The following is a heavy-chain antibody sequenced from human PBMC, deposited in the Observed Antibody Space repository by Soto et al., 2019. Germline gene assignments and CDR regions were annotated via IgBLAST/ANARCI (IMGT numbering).Heavy chain of an antibody. CDR3: ARVRQGCSANNCYFDP. CDR2: VHISGHS. CDR1: CGSIRAPDW. Sequence: LSLTCTLSCGSIRAPDWWNWVRQSPDKGLEWIAEVHISGHSNYNPSLRSRVSVSIDSSKNQFYLNLNSVTAADTAIYYCARVRQGCSANNCYFDPWGQGTQVTVSS. J-gene: IGHJ5*01. V-gene: IGHV4-4*02. D-gene: IGHD1-1*01.